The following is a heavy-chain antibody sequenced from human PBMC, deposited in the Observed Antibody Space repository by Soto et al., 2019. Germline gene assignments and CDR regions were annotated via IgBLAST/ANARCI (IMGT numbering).Heavy chain of an antibody. D-gene: IGHD1-26*01. CDR2: IYYSGST. J-gene: IGHJ3*02. CDR3: ASSGTHWGAFDI. V-gene: IGHV4-59*12. CDR1: GGSISSYY. Sequence: SETLSLTCTVSGGSISSYYWSWIRQPPGKGLEWIGYIYYSGSTNYNPSLKSRVTISVDTSKNQFSLKLSSVTAADTAVYYCASSGTHWGAFDIWGQGTMVTVSS.